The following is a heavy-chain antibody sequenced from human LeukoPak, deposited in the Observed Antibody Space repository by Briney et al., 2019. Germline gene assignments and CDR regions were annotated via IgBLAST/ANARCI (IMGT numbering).Heavy chain of an antibody. CDR2: IYHSGST. D-gene: IGHD3-10*01. V-gene: IGHV4-4*02. Sequence: SGTLSLTCAVSGASITSTNWWSWVRQPPGRGLEWIGEIYHSGSTNYSPSLKSRVVMSVDKSANHFSLNLTSVTAADTAVYYLAKNFYYCPYFPAPGTSYLGPRGQGALVTVS. J-gene: IGHJ5*02. CDR1: GASITSTNW. CDR3: AKNFYYCPYFPAPGTSYLGP.